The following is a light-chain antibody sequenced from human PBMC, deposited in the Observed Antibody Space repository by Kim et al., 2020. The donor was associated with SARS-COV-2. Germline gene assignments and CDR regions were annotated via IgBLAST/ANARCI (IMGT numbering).Light chain of an antibody. CDR1: QSINSN. CDR2: GAS. CDR3: QQYNNWPRT. Sequence: EIVMTQSPAALSVSPGERATLSCRASQSINSNLVWYQQKPGQAPSLLIYGASTRATGIPARFSGSGSGTEFTLTISSLQSEDFAVYYCQQYNNWPRTFGQGTKVDIK. J-gene: IGKJ1*01. V-gene: IGKV3-15*01.